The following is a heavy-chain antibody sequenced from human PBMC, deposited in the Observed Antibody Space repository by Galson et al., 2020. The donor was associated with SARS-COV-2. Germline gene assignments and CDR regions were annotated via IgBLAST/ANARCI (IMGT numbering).Heavy chain of an antibody. J-gene: IGHJ5*02. Sequence: GGPLRLSCAASGFTFSSYGMHWVRQAPGKGLEWVAVISHDGSNKYYADSVKGRFTISRDNSKNTLYLQMNSLRAEDTAVYYCATSYYYDSNWFDPWGQGTLVTVAS. CDR3: ATSYYYDSNWFDP. CDR2: ISHDGSNK. CDR1: GFTFSSYG. V-gene: IGHV3-30*03. D-gene: IGHD3-22*01.